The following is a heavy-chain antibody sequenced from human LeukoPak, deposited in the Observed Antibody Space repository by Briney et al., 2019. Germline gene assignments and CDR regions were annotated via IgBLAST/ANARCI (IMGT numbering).Heavy chain of an antibody. D-gene: IGHD3-10*01. CDR2: MNPHSGNT. J-gene: IGHJ4*02. V-gene: IGHV1-8*01. CDR3: VLGMQVRGEALVAN. CDR1: EYTFTSYD. Sequence: GASVKVSRKASEYTFTSYDMNWVRQAAGRGLEWMGWMNPHSGNTGYEQKFQGRVSMTRDNSISTAYMELSSLRSEDTAVYHRVLGMQVRGEALVANSGQGTLVTVSS.